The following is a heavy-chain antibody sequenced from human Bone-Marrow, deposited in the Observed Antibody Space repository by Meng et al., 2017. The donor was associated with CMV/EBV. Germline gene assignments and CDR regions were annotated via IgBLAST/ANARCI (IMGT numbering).Heavy chain of an antibody. Sequence: GESLKISCAASGFTFSSYAMSWVRQAPGKGLEWVSAISGSGGSTYYADSVKGRFTISRDNSKNTLYLQMNSLRSEDTAVYYCARVTNWESTDVYYFDYWGQGTLVTVSS. D-gene: IGHD7-27*01. V-gene: IGHV3-23*01. CDR2: ISGSGGST. CDR3: ARVTNWESTDVYYFDY. CDR1: GFTFSSYA. J-gene: IGHJ4*02.